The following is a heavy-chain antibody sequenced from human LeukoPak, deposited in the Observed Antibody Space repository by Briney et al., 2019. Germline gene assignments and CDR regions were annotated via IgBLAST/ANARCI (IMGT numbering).Heavy chain of an antibody. CDR1: GFTFSYYP. Sequence: GGSLRLSCVASGFTFSYYPLSWVRQAPGKGLEWVAAIGSASGTKYYADSVKGRFAISRDNSKSTLYLQMSSLRGEDTAAYYCAKVWVTYYDRGIFDSWGQGTRVTVSS. D-gene: IGHD3-22*01. J-gene: IGHJ4*02. V-gene: IGHV3-23*01. CDR3: AKVWVTYYDRGIFDS. CDR2: IGSASGTK.